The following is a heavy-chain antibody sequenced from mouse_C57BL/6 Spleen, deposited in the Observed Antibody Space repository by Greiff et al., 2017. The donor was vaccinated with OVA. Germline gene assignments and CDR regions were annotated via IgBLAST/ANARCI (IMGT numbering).Heavy chain of an antibody. V-gene: IGHV1-18*01. CDR1: GYTFTDYN. D-gene: IGHD4-1*01. J-gene: IGHJ3*01. Sequence: VQLKQSGPELVKPGASVKIPCKASGYTFTDYNMDWVKQSHGKSLEWIGDINPNTGGTIYNQKFKGKATLTVDKSSSTAYMELRSLTSEDTAVYYGARRGLGLWFAYWGQGTLVTVSA. CDR2: INPNTGGT. CDR3: ARRGLGLWFAY.